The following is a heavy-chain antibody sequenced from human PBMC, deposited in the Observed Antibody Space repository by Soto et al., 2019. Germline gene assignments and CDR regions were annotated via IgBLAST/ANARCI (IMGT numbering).Heavy chain of an antibody. CDR1: GGSFSGYY. J-gene: IGHJ4*02. V-gene: IGHV4-34*01. CDR3: ARAPIVVVPALSPRFDY. D-gene: IGHD2-2*01. Sequence: SETLSLTCAVYGGSFSGYYWSWIRQPPGKGLEWIGEINHSGSTNYNPSLKSRVTISVDTSKNQFSLKLSSVTAADTAVYYCARAPIVVVPALSPRFDYWGQGTLVTVSS. CDR2: INHSGST.